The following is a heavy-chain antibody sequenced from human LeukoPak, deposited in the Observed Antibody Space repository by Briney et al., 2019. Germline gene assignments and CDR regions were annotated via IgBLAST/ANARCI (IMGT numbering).Heavy chain of an antibody. CDR1: GYTFTGYY. Sequence: ASVKVSCKASGYTFTGYYMHWVRQAPGQGLEWMGSINPNSGGTNYAQKFQGRVTMTRDTSIGTAYMELSRLRSDDTAVYYCARGRFDSSPGDYFDYWGQGTLVTVSS. CDR2: INPNSGGT. V-gene: IGHV1-2*02. J-gene: IGHJ4*02. D-gene: IGHD3-22*01. CDR3: ARGRFDSSPGDYFDY.